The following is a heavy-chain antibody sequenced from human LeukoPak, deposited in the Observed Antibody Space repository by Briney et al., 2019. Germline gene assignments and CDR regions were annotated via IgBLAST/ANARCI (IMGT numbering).Heavy chain of an antibody. Sequence: GGSLRLSCAASGFTFSSYAMSWVRQAPGKGLEWVSAISGSGGSTYYADSVKGRFTISRDNSKNTLYLQMNSLRAEDTAVYYCAKDSLERSVWSGYYQEFDYWGQGTLVTVSS. J-gene: IGHJ4*02. D-gene: IGHD3-3*01. CDR3: AKDSLERSVWSGYYQEFDY. CDR1: GFTFSSYA. V-gene: IGHV3-23*01. CDR2: ISGSGGST.